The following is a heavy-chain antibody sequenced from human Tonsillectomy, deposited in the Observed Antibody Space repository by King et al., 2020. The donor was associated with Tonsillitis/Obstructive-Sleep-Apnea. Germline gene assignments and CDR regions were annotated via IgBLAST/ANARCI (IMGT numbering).Heavy chain of an antibody. D-gene: IGHD3-16*01. Sequence: QLVQSGAEVKKPGSSVKVSCKASGGTFDNYAITWVRQAPGQGLEWMGWIVPMFGTTSDSQKFQGRVTMTASEAKGTAYMELSNLTSEDTALYYCARGENSFDIWGQGTTVTVSS. CDR1: GGTFDNYA. CDR3: ARGENSFDI. CDR2: IVPMFGTT. J-gene: IGHJ3*02. V-gene: IGHV1-69*01.